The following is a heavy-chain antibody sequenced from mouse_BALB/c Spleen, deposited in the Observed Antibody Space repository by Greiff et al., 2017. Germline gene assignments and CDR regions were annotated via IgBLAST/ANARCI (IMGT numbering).Heavy chain of an antibody. CDR1: GFNIKDTY. CDR2: IDPANGNT. J-gene: IGHJ4*01. Sequence: VQLQQSGAELVKPGASVKLSCTASGFNIKDTYMHWVKQRPEQGLEWIGRIDPANGNTKYDPKFQGKATITADTSSNTAYLQLSSLTSEDTAVYYCARWYYDYAMDYWGQGTSVTVSS. V-gene: IGHV14-3*02. D-gene: IGHD1-1*01. CDR3: ARWYYDYAMDY.